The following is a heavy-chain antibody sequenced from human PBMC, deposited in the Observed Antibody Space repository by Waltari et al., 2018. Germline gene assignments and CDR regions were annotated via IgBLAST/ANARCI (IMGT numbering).Heavy chain of an antibody. V-gene: IGHV3-7*01. CDR2: IKQDGSEI. D-gene: IGHD2-15*01. CDR1: GFGFGSYW. Sequence: EVQLVESGGRVVQPGGSLRLSCAGSGFGFGSYWLGWVRRVPGKGLEWVANIKQDGSEIYYVDSVKGRFTISRDNAKNSLYLQMNSLRAEDTAMYYCARDGEYCSGDKCYSYWYFDLWGRGTLVTVSS. J-gene: IGHJ2*01. CDR3: ARDGEYCSGDKCYSYWYFDL.